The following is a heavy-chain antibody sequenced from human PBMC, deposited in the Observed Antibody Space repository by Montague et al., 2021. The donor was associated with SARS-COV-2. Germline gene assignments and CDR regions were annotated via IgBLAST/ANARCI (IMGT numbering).Heavy chain of an antibody. Sequence: TLSLTCTVSGGSIRSGSYYWSWIRQPAGKGLEWIGRIDSSGSTNYXXXLKSRVTMSVDTSKNQFSLKVSSVTAADTAVYYCARDYGDYSYYYGLDVWGQGTTVTVSS. CDR1: GGSIRSGSYY. CDR2: IDSSGST. D-gene: IGHD4-17*01. V-gene: IGHV4-61*02. CDR3: ARDYGDYSYYYGLDV. J-gene: IGHJ6*02.